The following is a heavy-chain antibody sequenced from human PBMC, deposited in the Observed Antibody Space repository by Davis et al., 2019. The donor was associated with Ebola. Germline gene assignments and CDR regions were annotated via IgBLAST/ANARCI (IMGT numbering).Heavy chain of an antibody. D-gene: IGHD3-9*01. J-gene: IGHJ6*02. Sequence: ASVKVSCQGSGYSLRDHYIHWVKGAPGKGLEWVGLVDPKAGKTVYTEKFQDRVTITADRSTDTVYMYLSSLRFEDAAVYYCTTLDILTAYVPYAMDVWGQGTTVTVS. V-gene: IGHV1-69-2*01. CDR1: GYSLRDHY. CDR3: TTLDILTAYVPYAMDV. CDR2: VDPKAGKT.